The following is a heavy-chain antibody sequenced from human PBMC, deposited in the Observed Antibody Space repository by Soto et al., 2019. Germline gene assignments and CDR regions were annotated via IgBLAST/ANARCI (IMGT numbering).Heavy chain of an antibody. Sequence: PGGSLRLSCAASGFTFDDYTMHWVRQAPGKGLEGVSLISWNGTTTYYADSVKGRFTISRDNSKSSLYLQMNSLRTDDTALYYCAKAAFRRYCSGGSCYRYFDYWGQGTLVTVSS. CDR2: ISWNGTTT. D-gene: IGHD2-15*01. CDR3: AKAAFRRYCSGGSCYRYFDY. CDR1: GFTFDDYT. J-gene: IGHJ4*02. V-gene: IGHV3-43*01.